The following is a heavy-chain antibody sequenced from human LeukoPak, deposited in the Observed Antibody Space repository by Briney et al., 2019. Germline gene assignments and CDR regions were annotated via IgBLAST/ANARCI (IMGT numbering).Heavy chain of an antibody. D-gene: IGHD1-20*01. V-gene: IGHV4-38-2*02. CDR3: ARDGRVTGTHYHYYYMDV. CDR1: GYSISSGYY. CDR2: IYHSGST. J-gene: IGHJ6*03. Sequence: SETLSLTCNVSGYSISSGYYWGWIRQPPGKGLEWIGSIYHSGSTYYNPTLKSRVTISVDTSKNQFSLKLSSVTAADTAVYHCARDGRVTGTHYHYYYMDVWGKGTTVTVSS.